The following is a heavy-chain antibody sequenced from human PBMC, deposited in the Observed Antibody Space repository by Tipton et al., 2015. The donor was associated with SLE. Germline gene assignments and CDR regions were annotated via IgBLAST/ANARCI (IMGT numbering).Heavy chain of an antibody. Sequence: TLSLTCTVSGGSISSGSYYWSWIRQPAGKGLEWIGRIYTRGSTNYNPSLKSRVTISVDTSKNQFSLKLSPVTAADTAVYYCARDSAGRGYSGFLGIWGQGTMVTVSS. CDR3: ARDSAGRGYSGFLGI. CDR2: IYTRGST. D-gene: IGHD5-12*01. J-gene: IGHJ3*02. V-gene: IGHV4-61*02. CDR1: GGSISSGSYY.